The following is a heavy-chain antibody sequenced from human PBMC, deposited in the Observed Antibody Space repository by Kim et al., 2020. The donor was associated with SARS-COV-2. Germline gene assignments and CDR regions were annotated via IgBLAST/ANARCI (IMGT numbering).Heavy chain of an antibody. V-gene: IGHV3-23*01. CDR2: ISGSGGST. Sequence: GGSLRLSCAASGFTFSSYAMSWVRQAPGKGLEWVSAISGSGGSTYYADSVKGRFTISRDNSKNTLYLQMNSLRAEDTAVYYCAKEQQLVLSARLERQRWLDYWGQGTLVTVSS. CDR3: AKEQQLVLSARLERQRWLDY. CDR1: GFTFSSYA. J-gene: IGHJ4*02. D-gene: IGHD6-13*01.